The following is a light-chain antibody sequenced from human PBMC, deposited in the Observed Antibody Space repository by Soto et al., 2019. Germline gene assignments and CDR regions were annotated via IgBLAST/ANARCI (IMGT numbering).Light chain of an antibody. V-gene: IGKV1-5*03. CDR2: KAS. CDR1: QTISSS. CDR3: QHYNSYSEA. Sequence: DIQMTQSTSTLSGSVGDRVTITCRARQTISSSLAWYQQKPGKAPKPLIYKASTLKSGVTSRFSRSGSGTEFTLTISSLQPDDFATYYCQHYNSYSEAFGQGTKVELK. J-gene: IGKJ1*01.